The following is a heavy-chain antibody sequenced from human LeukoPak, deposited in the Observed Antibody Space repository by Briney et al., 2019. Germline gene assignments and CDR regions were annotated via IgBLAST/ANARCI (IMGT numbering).Heavy chain of an antibody. Sequence: SETLSLTCTVSGVSISGGSISSYFWSWIRQPPGRGLEWIGYLSYSGSPNYNPSLRSRVTISLDTSENQFSLKLSSVTAADTAVYYCARRERYYYDSSGRNAFDIWGQGTMVTVSS. CDR1: GGSISSYF. CDR2: LSYSGSP. J-gene: IGHJ3*02. V-gene: IGHV4-59*01. D-gene: IGHD3-22*01. CDR3: ARRERYYYDSSGRNAFDI.